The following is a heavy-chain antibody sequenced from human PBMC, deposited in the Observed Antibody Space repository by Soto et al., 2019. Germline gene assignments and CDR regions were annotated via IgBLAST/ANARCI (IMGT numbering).Heavy chain of an antibody. D-gene: IGHD5-18*01. CDR3: ARESWRGGLYSYGMLGYYYGMDV. Sequence: SETLSLTCTVSGGSISSGGYYWSWIRQHPGKGLEWIGYIYYSGSTYYNPSLKSRVTISVDTSKNQFSLKLSSVTAADTAVYYCARESWRGGLYSYGMLGYYYGMDVWGQGTTVTVSS. J-gene: IGHJ6*02. V-gene: IGHV4-31*03. CDR1: GGSISSGGYY. CDR2: IYYSGST.